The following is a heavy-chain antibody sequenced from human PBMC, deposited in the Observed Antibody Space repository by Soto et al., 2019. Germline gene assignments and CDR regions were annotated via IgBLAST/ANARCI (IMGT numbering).Heavy chain of an antibody. Sequence: GGSLRLSCAASGFTFSSYSMNWVRQAPGKGLEWVSYISDSSSTIYHADSVKGRFTISRDNAKNSLYLQMNSLRAEDTAIYYCARRFWSGYSAAFDIWGQGTMVTVSS. D-gene: IGHD3-3*01. CDR2: ISDSSSTI. V-gene: IGHV3-48*01. CDR3: ARRFWSGYSAAFDI. J-gene: IGHJ3*02. CDR1: GFTFSSYS.